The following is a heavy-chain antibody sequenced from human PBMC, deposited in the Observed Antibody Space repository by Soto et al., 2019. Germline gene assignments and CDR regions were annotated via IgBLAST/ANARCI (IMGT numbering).Heavy chain of an antibody. CDR2: INSDGSST. CDR1: GFTFSSYW. Sequence: EVQLVESGGGLVQPGGSLRLSCAASGFTFSSYWMHWVRQAPGKGLVWVSRINSDGSSTSYADSVKGRFTISRDNAKNTLYLPMNSLRAEETAVYYCARRDSNFYYYYGMDVWGQGPTVTVSS. V-gene: IGHV3-74*01. J-gene: IGHJ6*02. D-gene: IGHD3-22*01. CDR3: ARRDSNFYYYYGMDV.